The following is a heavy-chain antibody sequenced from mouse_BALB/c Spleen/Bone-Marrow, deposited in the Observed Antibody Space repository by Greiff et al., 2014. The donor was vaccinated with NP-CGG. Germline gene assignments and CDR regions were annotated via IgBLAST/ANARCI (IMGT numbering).Heavy chain of an antibody. CDR2: ISNLAYSI. J-gene: IGHJ4*01. CDR1: GFTFSDYG. CDR3: AREGGAMDY. Sequence: EVKLMESGGGLVQPGGSRKLSCAASGFTFSDYGMAWVRQAPGKGPEWVAFISNLAYSIYYADTVTGRFIISRENAKNTLYLEMSSLRSEDTAMYYCAREGGAMDYWGQGTSVTVPS. V-gene: IGHV5-15*02.